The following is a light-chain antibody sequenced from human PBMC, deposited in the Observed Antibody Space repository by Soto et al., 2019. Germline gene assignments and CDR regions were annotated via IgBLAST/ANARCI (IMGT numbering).Light chain of an antibody. J-gene: IGLJ2*01. CDR1: SSNIGSNY. CDR3: AAGDDSLSGVV. Sequence: QAVVTQPPSASGTPGQRVTISCSGSSSNIGSNYVYWYQQLPGTAPKLLLFRNNQRPSGVPDRFSGSKSGTSASLANSGLRSEEEADYYCAAGDDSLSGVVFGGGTKLTVL. V-gene: IGLV1-47*01. CDR2: RNN.